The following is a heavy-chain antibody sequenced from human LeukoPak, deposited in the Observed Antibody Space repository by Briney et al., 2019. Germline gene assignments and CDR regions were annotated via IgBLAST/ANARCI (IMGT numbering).Heavy chain of an antibody. CDR2: IRKDGGDI. CDR1: GLSLGNYW. D-gene: IGHD3-10*01. V-gene: IGHV3-7*01. CDR3: ARDAFGDFSY. J-gene: IGHJ4*02. Sequence: PRGSLGLSCVGSGLSLGNYWMDWVRQAPGKGLEWVANIRKDGGDIHYVDSVKGRFTISRDNAKNSVYLQMHRLRAEDTAVYYCARDAFGDFSYWGQGILVTASS.